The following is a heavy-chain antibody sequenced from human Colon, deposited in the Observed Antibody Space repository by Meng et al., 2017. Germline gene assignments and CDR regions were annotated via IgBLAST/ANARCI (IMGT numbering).Heavy chain of an antibody. CDR2: ISYDGDHK. CDR1: KFTFGNHA. J-gene: IGHJ3*02. CDR3: ARVKDFFSTNSSFDI. Sequence: GESLKISCAASKFTFGNHALHWVRQAPARGLEWVALISYDGDHKYSADSMKGRFSLSSDNSNSTLYLQMNSLTPEDTALYYCARVKDFFSTNSSFDIWGQGTMVTVSS. V-gene: IGHV3-30*17. D-gene: IGHD5-24*01.